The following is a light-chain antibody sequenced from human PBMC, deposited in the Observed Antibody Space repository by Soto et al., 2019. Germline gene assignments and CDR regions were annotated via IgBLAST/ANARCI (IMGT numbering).Light chain of an antibody. CDR2: SAS. V-gene: IGKV3-20*01. J-gene: IGKJ3*01. CDR1: QSVSSSY. CDR3: QQYGSSPFT. Sequence: EIVLTQSPGTLSLSPGERATLSCRASQSVSSSYLAWYQQKPGQAPRLLIYSASSRATGIPDRFSGSGSGTDFTLTISRLEPEDFAVYYCQQYGSSPFTIGPGTKVDIK.